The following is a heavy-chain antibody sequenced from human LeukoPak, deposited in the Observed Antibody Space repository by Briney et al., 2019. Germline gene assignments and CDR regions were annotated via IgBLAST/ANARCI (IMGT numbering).Heavy chain of an antibody. J-gene: IGHJ5*02. CDR2: IYPGDSDI. V-gene: IGHV5-51*01. CDR3: ARQAGYSSGLFDP. D-gene: IGHD6-19*01. CDR1: GYSFTSYW. Sequence: GESLKISCKGSGYSFTSYWIGWVRQVPGKGLEWMGIIYPGDSDIRYSPSFQGQVTISADKSISTAYLQWSSLKASDTAMYYCARQAGYSSGLFDPWGQGTLVTVSS.